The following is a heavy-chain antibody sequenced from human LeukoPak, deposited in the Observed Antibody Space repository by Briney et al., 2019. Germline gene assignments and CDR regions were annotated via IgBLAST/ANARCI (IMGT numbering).Heavy chain of an antibody. Sequence: PGGSLRLSCAASGFTFSSYAMSWVRQAPGKGLEWVSAISGSGGSTYYADSVKGRFTISRDNSKNTLYLQMNSLRAEDTAVYYCAKDPLCSTSCPYYFDYWGQGTLVTVSS. CDR3: AKDPLCSTSCPYYFDY. J-gene: IGHJ4*02. CDR1: GFTFSSYA. CDR2: ISGSGGST. V-gene: IGHV3-23*01. D-gene: IGHD2-2*01.